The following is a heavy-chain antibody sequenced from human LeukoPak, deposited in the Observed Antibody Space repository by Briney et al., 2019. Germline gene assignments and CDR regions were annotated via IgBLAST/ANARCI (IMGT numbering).Heavy chain of an antibody. Sequence: GGSLRLSCAASGLTFSSYAMCWLRLAPGKVVELVSAVSGSSGHTYYADSVKGRFTISRDNSKNTLYLQMNSLRAEDTAVYYCAKVGFSEMEWLLYSDHWGQGTLVTVSS. J-gene: IGHJ4*02. V-gene: IGHV3-23*01. CDR2: VSGSSGHT. CDR3: AKVGFSEMEWLLYSDH. CDR1: GLTFSSYA. D-gene: IGHD3-3*01.